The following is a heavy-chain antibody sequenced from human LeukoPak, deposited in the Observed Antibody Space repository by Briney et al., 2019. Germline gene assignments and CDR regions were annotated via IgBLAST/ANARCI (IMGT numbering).Heavy chain of an antibody. V-gene: IGHV4-59*01. J-gene: IGHJ4*02. CDR1: GGSISNYY. D-gene: IGHD3-22*01. CDR2: IYYSGST. CDR3: ARTSAYDSSGRFDY. Sequence: PSETLSLTCTVSGGSISNYYWSWIRQPPGKGLEWIGYIYYSGSTNYNPSLKSRVTISIDTSKNQFSLKLSSVIAADTAVYYCARTSAYDSSGRFDYWGQGTLVTVSS.